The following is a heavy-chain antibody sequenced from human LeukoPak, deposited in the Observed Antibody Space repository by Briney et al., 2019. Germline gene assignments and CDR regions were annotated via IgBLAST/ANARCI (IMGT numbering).Heavy chain of an antibody. Sequence: PSQTLSLTCTVSGGSISSGSYYWSWIRQPAGKGPEWIGHIYTSGSTNYNPSLKSRVTISVDTSKNQFSLKLSSVTAADTAVYYCARDRGSSGWFDYWGQGTLVTVSS. CDR1: GGSISSGSYY. D-gene: IGHD6-19*01. CDR2: IYTSGST. V-gene: IGHV4-61*09. CDR3: ARDRGSSGWFDY. J-gene: IGHJ4*02.